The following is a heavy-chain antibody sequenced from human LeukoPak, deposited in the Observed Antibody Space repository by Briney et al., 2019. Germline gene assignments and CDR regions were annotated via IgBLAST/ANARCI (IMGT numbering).Heavy chain of an antibody. J-gene: IGHJ5*02. CDR2: IYYTGST. Sequence: PSETLSLTCTVSNGSISTYYWSWLRQSPGKGLEWIGYIYYTGSTNYNPSLKSRVTISVDTSKNQFSLKLSSVTAADTAVYYCARVFSTNYYDDRGWFDPWGQGTLVTVSS. V-gene: IGHV4-59*01. CDR1: NGSISTYY. CDR3: ARVFSTNYYDDRGWFDP. D-gene: IGHD3-22*01.